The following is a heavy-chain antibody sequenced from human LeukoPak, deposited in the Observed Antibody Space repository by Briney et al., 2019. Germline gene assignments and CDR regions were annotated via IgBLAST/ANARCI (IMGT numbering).Heavy chain of an antibody. Sequence: ASVKVSCKVSGYTLTELSMHWVRQAPGKGLEWMGGFDPEDGETIYAQKFQGRVTMTEDTSTDTAYMELSSLRSEDTAVYYCATVVIGSGYLGDYYYMDVWGQGTTVTVSS. V-gene: IGHV1-24*01. CDR1: GYTLTELS. CDR2: FDPEDGET. J-gene: IGHJ6*03. CDR3: ATVVIGSGYLGDYYYMDV. D-gene: IGHD3-3*01.